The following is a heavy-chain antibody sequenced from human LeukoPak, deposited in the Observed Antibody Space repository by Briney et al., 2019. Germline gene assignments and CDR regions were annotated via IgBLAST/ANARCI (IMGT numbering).Heavy chain of an antibody. J-gene: IGHJ5*01. V-gene: IGHV3-30*02. Sequence: GESLRLSCAASGFSFSSYGMHWVRQAPGKGLGWVAYIHSDVSSKYYADSVKGRFTISRDNSKNTLNLQMNSLRTGDTAVYYCGYFGSGSSYTPDSWGQGTLVTVSS. CDR2: IHSDVSSK. CDR3: GYFGSGSSYTPDS. CDR1: GFSFSSYG. D-gene: IGHD3-10*01.